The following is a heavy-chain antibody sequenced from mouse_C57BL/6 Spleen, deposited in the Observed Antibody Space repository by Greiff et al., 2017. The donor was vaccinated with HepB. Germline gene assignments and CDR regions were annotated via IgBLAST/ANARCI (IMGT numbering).Heavy chain of an antibody. Sequence: VQLQQPGAELVRPGSSVKLSCKASGYTFTSYWMHWVKQRPIQGLEWIGNIDPSDSETHYNQKFKDKATLTVDKSSSTAYMQLSSLTSEDSAVYYCARGYDGYPYVWGTGTTVTVSS. CDR1: GYTFTSYW. CDR3: ARGYDGYPYV. J-gene: IGHJ1*03. D-gene: IGHD2-3*01. CDR2: IDPSDSET. V-gene: IGHV1-52*01.